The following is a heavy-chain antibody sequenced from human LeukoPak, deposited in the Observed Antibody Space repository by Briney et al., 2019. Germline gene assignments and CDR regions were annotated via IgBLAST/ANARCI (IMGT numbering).Heavy chain of an antibody. V-gene: IGHV3-30*02. CDR3: AKDSGIAVAGTLRAFDI. Sequence: GGSLILSCAASGFTFSSYGMHWVRQAPGKGLEWVAVIWYDGSNKYYADSVKGRFTISRDTSKNTLYLQMNSLRAEDTAVYYCAKDSGIAVAGTLRAFDIWGQGTMVTVSS. CDR2: IWYDGSNK. CDR1: GFTFSSYG. J-gene: IGHJ3*02. D-gene: IGHD6-19*01.